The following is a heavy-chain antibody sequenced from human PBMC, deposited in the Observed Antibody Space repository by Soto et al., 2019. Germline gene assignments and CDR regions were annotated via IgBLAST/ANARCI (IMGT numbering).Heavy chain of an antibody. CDR1: GGSVSSYY. Sequence: SETLSLTCTVYGGSVSSYYWSWIRQPAGKGLEWIGRFYTSGNTNYNPSLKSRVTMSLDTSKNQFSLKLSSVTAADTAVYFCASDSTGWFDPWGQGTLVTVSS. D-gene: IGHD7-27*01. J-gene: IGHJ5*02. CDR2: FYTSGNT. V-gene: IGHV4-4*07. CDR3: ASDSTGWFDP.